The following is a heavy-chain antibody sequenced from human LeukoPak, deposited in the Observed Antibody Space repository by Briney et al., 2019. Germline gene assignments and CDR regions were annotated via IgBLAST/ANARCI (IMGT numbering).Heavy chain of an antibody. CDR1: GFTFSSYA. CDR2: ISYDGSNK. D-gene: IGHD2-2*01. J-gene: IGHJ5*02. Sequence: TGGSLRLSCAASGFTFSSYAMHWVRQAPGKGLEWVAVISYDGSNKYYADSVKGRFTISRDNSKNTLYLQMNSLRAEDTAVYYCARDGPPVRAVVPAAILRTNWFDPWGQGTLITVSS. CDR3: ARDGPPVRAVVPAAILRTNWFDP. V-gene: IGHV3-30-3*01.